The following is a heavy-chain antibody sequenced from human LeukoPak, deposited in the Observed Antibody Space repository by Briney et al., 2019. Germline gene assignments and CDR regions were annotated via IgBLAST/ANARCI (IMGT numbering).Heavy chain of an antibody. Sequence: GEPLKISCKCSGYSFTTYWIGWVRQIPGKGLDWMGIIYPGDSETRYSPPFQGQVTMSVDKSISTAYLQWSSLKAADTAIHYCAREITIFGVVKGPFDIWGQGTLVTVSS. CDR1: GYSFTTYW. V-gene: IGHV5-51*01. CDR3: AREITIFGVVKGPFDI. D-gene: IGHD3-3*01. CDR2: IYPGDSET. J-gene: IGHJ3*02.